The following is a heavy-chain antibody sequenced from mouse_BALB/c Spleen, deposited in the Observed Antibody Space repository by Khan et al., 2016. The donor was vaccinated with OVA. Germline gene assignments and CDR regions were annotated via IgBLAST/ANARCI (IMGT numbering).Heavy chain of an antibody. Sequence: VQLKESGPGLVKPSQSLSLTCTVTGYSITSGYAWNWIRQFPGNKLEWMGYISYSGSTSYNPSLRSRISITRDTSKNQFFLQLNSVTTEDTATYHCARKNYYGYAMDYWGQGTSVTVSS. CDR3: ARKNYYGYAMDY. V-gene: IGHV3-2*02. CDR1: GYSITSGYA. J-gene: IGHJ4*01. CDR2: ISYSGST. D-gene: IGHD1-1*01.